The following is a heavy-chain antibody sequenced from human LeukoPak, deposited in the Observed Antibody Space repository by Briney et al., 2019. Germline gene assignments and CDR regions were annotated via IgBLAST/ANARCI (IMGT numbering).Heavy chain of an antibody. D-gene: IGHD2-8*01. J-gene: IGHJ3*02. CDR3: ASDIVLMVYAIDDAFDI. Sequence: GGSLRPSCAASGFTFSSYAMHWVRQAQGKGLEWVAVISYDGSNKYYADSVKGRFTISRDNAKNSLYLQMNSLRAEDTAVYYCASDIVLMVYAIDDAFDIWGQGTMVTVSS. V-gene: IGHV3-30*07. CDR2: ISYDGSNK. CDR1: GFTFSSYA.